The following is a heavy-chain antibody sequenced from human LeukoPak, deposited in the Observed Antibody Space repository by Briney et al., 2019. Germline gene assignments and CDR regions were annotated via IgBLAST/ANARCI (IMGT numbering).Heavy chain of an antibody. CDR3: ARAYRGVATIYSRVDWFDP. CDR2: IYTSGST. D-gene: IGHD5-12*01. CDR1: GGSISSHY. J-gene: IGHJ5*02. Sequence: SETLSLTCTVSGGSISSHYWSWIRQPAGKGLEWIGRIYTSGSTNYNPSLKSRVTMSVDTSKNQFSLKLSSVTAADTAVYYCARAYRGVATIYSRVDWFDPWGQGTLVTVSS. V-gene: IGHV4-4*07.